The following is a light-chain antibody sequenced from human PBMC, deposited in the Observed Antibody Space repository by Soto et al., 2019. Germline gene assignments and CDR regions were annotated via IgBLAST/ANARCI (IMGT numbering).Light chain of an antibody. Sequence: DIPMTQSPSALSASVGDRVTITCRARQSIDRWLAWYQQKPGQAPKLLIFDASSLESGVPSRVSCSGSGTAFTLTISSLQPYEFATYCCQQYYRYPSTFGPGTKVDIK. CDR1: QSIDRW. CDR2: DAS. CDR3: QQYYRYPST. J-gene: IGKJ3*01. V-gene: IGKV1-5*01.